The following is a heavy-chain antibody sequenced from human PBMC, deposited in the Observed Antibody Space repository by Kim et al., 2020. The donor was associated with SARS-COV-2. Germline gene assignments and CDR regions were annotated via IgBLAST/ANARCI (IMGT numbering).Heavy chain of an antibody. D-gene: IGHD3-3*01. Sequence: SETLSLTCAVYGGSFSGYYWSWIRQPPGKGLEWIGEINHSGSTNYNPSLKSRVTISVDTSKNQFSLKLSSVTAADTAVYYCARTSITIFGVASFDYWGQGTLVTVSS. CDR3: ARTSITIFGVASFDY. CDR1: GGSFSGYY. J-gene: IGHJ4*02. V-gene: IGHV4-34*01. CDR2: INHSGST.